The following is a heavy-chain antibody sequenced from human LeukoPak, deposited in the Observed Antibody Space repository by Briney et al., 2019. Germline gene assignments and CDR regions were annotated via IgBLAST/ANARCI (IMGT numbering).Heavy chain of an antibody. V-gene: IGHV4-31*03. CDR3: ARGGFYHRGGYPFDC. CDR2: IYYSGST. Sequence: KPSETLSLTCTVSGGSISSGGYYWRWIRQHPGKGLEWIGYIYYSGSTYYNPSLKSRVTISVDTSKNQFSLKLSSVTAADTAVYYCARGGFYHRGGYPFDCWGQGALVTVSS. D-gene: IGHD3-22*01. J-gene: IGHJ4*02. CDR1: GGSISSGGYY.